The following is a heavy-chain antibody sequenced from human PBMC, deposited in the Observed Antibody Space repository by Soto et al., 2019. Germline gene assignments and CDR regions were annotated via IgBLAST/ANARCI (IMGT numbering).Heavy chain of an antibody. CDR2: ISYDGSNK. Sequence: GGSLRLSCAASGFTFSSYAMHWVRQAPGKGLEWVSGISYDGSNKYYAASVKGRFTISRDNSKNTQYLQMNSLRAEDTAVYYCARGESRYSSSWEIYYYYYGMDVWGQGTTVTVSS. J-gene: IGHJ6*02. CDR3: ARGESRYSSSWEIYYYYYGMDV. CDR1: GFTFSSYA. V-gene: IGHV3-30-3*01. D-gene: IGHD6-13*01.